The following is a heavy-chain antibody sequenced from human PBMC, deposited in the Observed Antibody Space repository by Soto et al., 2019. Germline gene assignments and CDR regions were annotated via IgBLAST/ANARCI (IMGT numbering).Heavy chain of an antibody. V-gene: IGHV4-31*03. CDR2: IYYSGST. CDR3: ARDLGGTRNNCFDP. CDR1: GGSISSGGYD. J-gene: IGHJ5*02. Sequence: QVQLQESGPGLVKPSQTLSLTRTVSGGSISSGGYDWSWIRQHQGKGLEWIGYIYYSGSTYYNPSLKSRVTISVDTSKNQFSLKLSSVTAADTAVYYCARDLGGTRNNCFDPWGQGTLVTVSS. D-gene: IGHD2-15*01.